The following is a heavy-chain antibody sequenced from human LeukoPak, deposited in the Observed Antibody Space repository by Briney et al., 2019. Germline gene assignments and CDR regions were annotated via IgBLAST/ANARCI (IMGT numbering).Heavy chain of an antibody. CDR3: AKQLGYCSGGSCFDAFDI. V-gene: IGHV3-9*01. J-gene: IGHJ3*02. D-gene: IGHD2-15*01. Sequence: GRSLSLSCAASGFTFDVYAMHWVRRAPGKGLEWVSGICWNSGSIGYADSVKGRFTISRDNAKNSLYLQMNSLRAEDTALYYCAKQLGYCSGGSCFDAFDIWGQGTMVTVSS. CDR2: ICWNSGSI. CDR1: GFTFDVYA.